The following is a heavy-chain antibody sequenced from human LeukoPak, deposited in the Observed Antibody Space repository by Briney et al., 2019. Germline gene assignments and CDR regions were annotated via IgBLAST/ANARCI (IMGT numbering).Heavy chain of an antibody. CDR3: ARVRDFGVVIMSYYYMDV. CDR1: GFTFSSYW. Sequence: GGSLRLSCAASGFTFSSYWMHWVRQAPGKGLVWVSRINTDGSSTSYADSVKGRFTISRDNAKNTLYLQMNSLRAEDTAVYYCARVRDFGVVIMSYYYMDVWGKGTTVTVSS. D-gene: IGHD3-3*01. J-gene: IGHJ6*03. V-gene: IGHV3-74*01. CDR2: INTDGSST.